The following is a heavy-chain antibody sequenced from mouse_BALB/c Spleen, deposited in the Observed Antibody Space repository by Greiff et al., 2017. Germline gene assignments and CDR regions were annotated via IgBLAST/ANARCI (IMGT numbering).Heavy chain of an antibody. CDR2: INPSSGYT. CDR3: ARGDYDYFDY. V-gene: IGHV1-4*01. D-gene: IGHD2-4*01. Sequence: VQLVESGAELARPGASVKMSCKASGYTFTSYTMHWVKQRPGQGLEWIGYINPSSGYTNYNQKFKDKATLTADKSSSTAYMQLSSLTSEDSAVYYCARGDYDYFDYWGQGTTLTVSS. J-gene: IGHJ2*01. CDR1: GYTFTSYT.